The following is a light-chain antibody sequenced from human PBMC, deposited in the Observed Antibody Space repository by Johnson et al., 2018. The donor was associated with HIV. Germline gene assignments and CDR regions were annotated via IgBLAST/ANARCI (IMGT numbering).Light chain of an antibody. CDR1: SSNIGNNY. Sequence: QSVLTQPPSVSAAPGQKVTISCSGSSSNIGNNYISWYQQHPGTAPKLLIYENNKRPSGSPDRFSGSTSGTSATLGITGLQTGDEADYYCGTWDSSLSAYVFGTGTKVTVL. CDR2: ENN. V-gene: IGLV1-51*02. J-gene: IGLJ1*01. CDR3: GTWDSSLSAYV.